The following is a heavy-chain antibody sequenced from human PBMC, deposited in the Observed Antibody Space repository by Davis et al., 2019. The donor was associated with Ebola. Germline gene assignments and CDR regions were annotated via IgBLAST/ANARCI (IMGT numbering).Heavy chain of an antibody. Sequence: SETLSLTCTVSGGSISSGDYYWSWIRQPPGKGLEWIGYIYYSGSTYYNPSLKSRVTISVDTSKNQFSLKLTSVTAADTAVYYCARVYCSGGTCYSAYYYDMDVWGQGTTVTVSS. CDR1: GGSISSGDYY. CDR3: ARVYCSGGTCYSAYYYDMDV. V-gene: IGHV4-30-4*01. CDR2: IYYSGST. D-gene: IGHD2-15*01. J-gene: IGHJ6*02.